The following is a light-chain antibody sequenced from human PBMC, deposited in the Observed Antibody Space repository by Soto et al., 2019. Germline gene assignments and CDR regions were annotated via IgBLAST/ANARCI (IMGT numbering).Light chain of an antibody. V-gene: IGKV1-5*01. CDR1: QTISNW. CDR3: QQYNSYWRT. CDR2: DAS. J-gene: IGKJ1*01. Sequence: DIQMTQSPSTLSASLGDRVTITCRASQTISNWLAWYQQKPGKAPKLLIYDASSLESGVPSRFSGSGSGTEFTPTISSLQPDDFATYYCQQYNSYWRTFGQGTKVEIK.